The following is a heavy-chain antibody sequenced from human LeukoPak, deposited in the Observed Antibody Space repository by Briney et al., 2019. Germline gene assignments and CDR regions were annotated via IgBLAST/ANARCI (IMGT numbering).Heavy chain of an antibody. Sequence: ASVKVSFKASGYTFTSYDINWVRQATGQGLEWMGWMNPNSGNTGYAQKFQGRVTMTRNTSISTAYMELSSLRSEDTAVYYCARATKVLLWFGELGYYYMDVWGKGTTVTISS. V-gene: IGHV1-8*01. CDR3: ARATKVLLWFGELGYYYMDV. CDR1: GYTFTSYD. J-gene: IGHJ6*03. D-gene: IGHD3-10*01. CDR2: MNPNSGNT.